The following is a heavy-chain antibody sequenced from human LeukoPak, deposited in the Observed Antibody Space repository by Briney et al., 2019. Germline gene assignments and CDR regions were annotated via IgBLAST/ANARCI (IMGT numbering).Heavy chain of an antibody. CDR1: GSISGYY. J-gene: IGHJ3*02. V-gene: IGHV4-4*09. CDR2: IYTSGST. Sequence: SETLSLTCTVSGSISGYYWSWIRQPPGKGLEWIGYIYTSGSTNYNPSLESRVTITVDTSKNQFSLDLSSVTAADTAVYYCARQKCTSTSCLTKNAFDIWGQGTMVTVSS. CDR3: ARQKCTSTSCLTKNAFDI. D-gene: IGHD2-2*01.